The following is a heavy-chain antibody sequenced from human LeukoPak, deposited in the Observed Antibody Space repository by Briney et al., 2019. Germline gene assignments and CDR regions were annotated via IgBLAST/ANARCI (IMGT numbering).Heavy chain of an antibody. CDR2: INRDGSTT. CDR1: GFTFSSYW. J-gene: IGHJ4*02. D-gene: IGHD3-22*01. V-gene: IGHV3-74*03. Sequence: GGSLRLSCAASGFTFSSYWMHWVRQAPGKGLVWVSRINRDGSTTTYADSVKGRFTVSRDNAKNTLNLQMNSLRAEDTAMYYCARGGDYYDSSGYFWRPAEIDYWGQGTLVTVSS. CDR3: ARGGDYYDSSGYFWRPAEIDY.